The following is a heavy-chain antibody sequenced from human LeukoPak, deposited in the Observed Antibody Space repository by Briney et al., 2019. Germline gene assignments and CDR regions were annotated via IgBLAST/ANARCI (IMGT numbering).Heavy chain of an antibody. CDR3: AKGGSAVGRYYMDV. CDR2: ISWNSGSI. CDR1: GFTFDDYA. D-gene: IGHD6-13*01. Sequence: PGGSLRLSCAASGFTFDDYAMHWVRQAPGKGLEWVPGISWNSGSIGYADSVKGRLTISRDNAKNSLYLQMNSLRAEDTALYYCAKGGSAVGRYYMDVWGKGTTVTVSS. J-gene: IGHJ6*03. V-gene: IGHV3-9*01.